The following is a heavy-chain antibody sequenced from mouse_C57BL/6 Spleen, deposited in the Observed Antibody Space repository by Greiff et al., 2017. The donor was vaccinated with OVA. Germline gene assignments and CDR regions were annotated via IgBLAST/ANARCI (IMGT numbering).Heavy chain of an antibody. Sequence: EVMLVESGEGLVKPGGSLKLSCAASGFTFSSYAMSWVRQTPEKRLEWVAYISSGGDYIYYADTVKGRFTISRDNARNTLYLQMSSLKSEDTAMYYCTSYYDYDGGPWFAYWGQGTLVTVSA. J-gene: IGHJ3*01. V-gene: IGHV5-9-1*02. CDR2: ISSGGDYI. CDR1: GFTFSSYA. D-gene: IGHD2-4*01. CDR3: TSYYDYDGGPWFAY.